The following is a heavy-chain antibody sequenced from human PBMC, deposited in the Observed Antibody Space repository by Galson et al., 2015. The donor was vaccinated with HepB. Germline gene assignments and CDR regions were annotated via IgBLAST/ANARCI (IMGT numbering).Heavy chain of an antibody. CDR3: ARGYSSGWFDAFDI. CDR1: GYTFTSYD. CDR2: MNPNSGNT. J-gene: IGHJ3*02. Sequence: SVKVSCKASGYTFTSYDINWVRQATGQGLEWMGWMNPNSGNTGYAQKFQGRVTMTRNTSISTAYMELSSLRSEDTAVYYCARGYSSGWFDAFDIWGQGTMVTVSS. D-gene: IGHD6-19*01. V-gene: IGHV1-8*01.